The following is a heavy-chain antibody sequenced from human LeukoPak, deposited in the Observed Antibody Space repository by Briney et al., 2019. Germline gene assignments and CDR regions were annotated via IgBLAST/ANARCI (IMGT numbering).Heavy chain of an antibody. CDR2: IYSGDRT. J-gene: IGHJ5*02. CDR3: ARAGGSGSYHWFDP. CDR1: GFSVSSNY. V-gene: IGHV3-53*01. Sequence: PGGSLRLSCAASGFSVSSNYMSWVRQAPGKGLEWVSVIYSGDRTYYADSVKGRFTISRDSSKNTLYLQMNNLRVEDTAVYYCARAGGSGSYHWFDPWGQGTLVTVSS. D-gene: IGHD3-10*01.